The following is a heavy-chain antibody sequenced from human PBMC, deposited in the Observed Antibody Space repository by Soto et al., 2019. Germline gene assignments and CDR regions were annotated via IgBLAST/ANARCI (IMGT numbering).Heavy chain of an antibody. CDR3: GRVVEGATRHTDPDS. CDR1: GVSIHNSHSF. CDR2: VYHNGGA. Sequence: PSETLSLTCTVSGVSIHNSHSFWAWIRQPPGKGLEFIGSVYHNGGAHYNSSLKSRVTISVDTAHNQVSLRMRSLPAADTAVYYCGRVVEGATRHTDPDSWGQGILVTVSS. D-gene: IGHD2-21*01. J-gene: IGHJ5*01. V-gene: IGHV4-39*01.